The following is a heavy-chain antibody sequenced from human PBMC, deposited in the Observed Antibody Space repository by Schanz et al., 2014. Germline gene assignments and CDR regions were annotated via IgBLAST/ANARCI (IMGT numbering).Heavy chain of an antibody. Sequence: QVQLVQSGSELKKPGASVKVSCKASGYTFTSYSMNWVRQAPGQGLEWMGWINTHTGNPTYAQGFTGRFVFSLDTSISTAYLEISRLKAEDTPVYYCARDTTYYYYAIRGYSLDFWGQGTLVTVSS. D-gene: IGHD3-22*01. V-gene: IGHV7-4-1*02. CDR2: INTHTGNP. J-gene: IGHJ4*02. CDR3: ARDTTYYYYAIRGYSLDF. CDR1: GYTFTSYS.